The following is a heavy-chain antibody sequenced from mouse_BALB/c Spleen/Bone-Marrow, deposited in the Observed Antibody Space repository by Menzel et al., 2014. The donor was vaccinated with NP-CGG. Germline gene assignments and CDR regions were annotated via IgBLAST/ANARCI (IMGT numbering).Heavy chain of an antibody. V-gene: IGHV2-6-7*01. CDR2: IWGDGST. Sequence: VQLQQSGPGLVAPSQSLSITCTVSGFSLTGYGVSWVRRPPGKGLEWLGMIWGDGSTDYNSALKSRLSISKDNSKSQVFLEMNSLQTDDTARYYCARDSFLITRALDYWGQGTSVTVSS. CDR1: GFSLTGYG. CDR3: ARDSFLITRALDY. D-gene: IGHD2-4*01. J-gene: IGHJ4*01.